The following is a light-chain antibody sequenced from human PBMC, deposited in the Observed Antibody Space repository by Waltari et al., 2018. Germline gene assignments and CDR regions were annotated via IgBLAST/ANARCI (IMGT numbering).Light chain of an antibody. CDR2: DDG. CDR3: QVWDSGSDHYV. CDR1: NIGSKT. Sequence: SYVLTQPPSVSVAPGQTARISCDGNNIGSKTVHWYQQKPGQAPVLVVYDDGARPSGLPERFSGSNSGNTATLTISRVDAGDEADYYCQVWDSGSDHYVFGTVTKVTVL. J-gene: IGLJ1*01. V-gene: IGLV3-21*02.